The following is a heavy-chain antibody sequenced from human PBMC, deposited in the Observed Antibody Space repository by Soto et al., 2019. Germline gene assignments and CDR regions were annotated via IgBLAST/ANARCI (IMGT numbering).Heavy chain of an antibody. CDR3: ARVAILRYSSSWDQKTLDY. CDR1: GGSISSGGYY. Sequence: SETLSLTCTVSGGSISSGGYYWSWIRQHPGKGLEWIGYIYYNGSTYYNPSLKSRVTISVDTSKNQFSLKLSSVTAADTAVYYCARVAILRYSSSWDQKTLDYWGQGTLVTVSS. CDR2: IYYNGST. V-gene: IGHV4-31*03. D-gene: IGHD6-13*01. J-gene: IGHJ4*02.